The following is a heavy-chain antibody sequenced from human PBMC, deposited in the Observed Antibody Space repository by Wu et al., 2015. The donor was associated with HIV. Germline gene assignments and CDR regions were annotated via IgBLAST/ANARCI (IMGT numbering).Heavy chain of an antibody. D-gene: IGHD1-26*01. CDR1: GYTFNSYY. J-gene: IGHJ5*02. V-gene: IGHV1-46*02. CDR3: ARRRLVGATSWFDP. CDR2: INPSGGST. Sequence: QVQLVQSGAEVKKPAASVKVSCKASGYTFNSYYIHWVRQAPGQGLEWIGIINPSGGSTTYAQKFQGRVTMTMDTSTGTVYMDLSSLRSEDTAVYYCARRRLVGATSWFDPWGRGNPGHRLL.